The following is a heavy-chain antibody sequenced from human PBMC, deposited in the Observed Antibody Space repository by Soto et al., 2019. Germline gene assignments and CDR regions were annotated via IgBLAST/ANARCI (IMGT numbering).Heavy chain of an antibody. CDR3: ARRKAGTAGYYYGMDV. D-gene: IGHD6-19*01. Sequence: PGESLKISCKGSGYSFTSYWISWVRQMPVKGLEWMGRIDPSDSYTNYSPSFQGHVTISADKSISTAYLQWSSLKASDTAMYYCARRKAGTAGYYYGMDVWGQGTTVTVSS. J-gene: IGHJ6*02. CDR1: GYSFTSYW. V-gene: IGHV5-10-1*01. CDR2: IDPSDSYT.